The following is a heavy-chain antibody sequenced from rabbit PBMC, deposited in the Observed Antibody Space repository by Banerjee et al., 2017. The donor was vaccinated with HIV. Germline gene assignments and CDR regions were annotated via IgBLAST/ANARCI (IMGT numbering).Heavy chain of an antibody. V-gene: IGHV1S40*01. Sequence: QSLEESGGDLVKPGASLTLTCTASGFSFSSSYYMCWVRQAPGKGLEWIGYIDPLFGTTYYATWVDGRFTISSHNAQNTLWLQLNSLTAADTATYFCAREDYAGYGFFNLWGPGTLVTVS. CDR1: GFSFSSSYY. D-gene: IGHD7-1*01. CDR3: AREDYAGYGFFNL. J-gene: IGHJ4*01. CDR2: IDPLFGTT.